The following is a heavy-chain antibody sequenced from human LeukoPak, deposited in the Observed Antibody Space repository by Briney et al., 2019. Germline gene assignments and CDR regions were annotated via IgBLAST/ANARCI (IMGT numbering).Heavy chain of an antibody. V-gene: IGHV3-74*01. CDR2: IDSDGSST. D-gene: IGHD6-19*01. Sequence: GGSLRLSCAASGFTFSSYWMHWVRQAPGKGLVWVSRIDSDGSSTIYAASVKGRFTISRDNAKNTLYLQMNSLKAVDTAVYYCARDEGDQWQPLDYWGQGTLVTVSS. CDR3: ARDEGDQWQPLDY. CDR1: GFTFSSYW. J-gene: IGHJ4*02.